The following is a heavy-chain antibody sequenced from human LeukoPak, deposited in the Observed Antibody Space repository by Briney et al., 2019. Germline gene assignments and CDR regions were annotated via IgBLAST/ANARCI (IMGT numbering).Heavy chain of an antibody. CDR3: ARLTWIRADY. D-gene: IGHD5-18*01. Sequence: PGGSLRLSCAASGFTVSSNYMSWVRQAPGKGLEWISVIYSGGSTYYADSVKGRFTISRDNSKNTLYLQMNSLRAEDTAVYYCARLTWIRADYWGQGTLVTVSS. J-gene: IGHJ4*02. V-gene: IGHV3-66*02. CDR1: GFTVSSNY. CDR2: IYSGGST.